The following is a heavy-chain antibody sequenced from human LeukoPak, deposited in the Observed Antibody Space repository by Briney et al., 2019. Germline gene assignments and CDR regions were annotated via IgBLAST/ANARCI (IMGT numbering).Heavy chain of an antibody. J-gene: IGHJ3*02. V-gene: IGHV4-61*01. CDR2: IYYSGST. CDR1: GGSVSSGSYY. CDR3: ARVVTENDAFDI. Sequence: PSETLSLTCTVSGGSVSSGSYYWSWIRQPPGKGLEWIGYIYYSGSTNYNPSLKSRVTISVDTSKNQFSLKLSSVTAADTAVYYCARVVTENDAFDIWGQGTMVTVSS. D-gene: IGHD3-16*02.